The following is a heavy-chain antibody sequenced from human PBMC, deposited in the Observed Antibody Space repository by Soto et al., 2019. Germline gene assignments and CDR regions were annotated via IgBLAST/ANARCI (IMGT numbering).Heavy chain of an antibody. CDR3: ARVPGTPHELLWFGWPSGFDP. D-gene: IGHD3-10*01. J-gene: IGHJ5*02. CDR1: GGTFSSYT. CDR2: IIPILGIA. V-gene: IGHV1-69*02. Sequence: ASVKVSCKASGGTFSSYTISWVRQAPGQGLERMGRIIPILGIANYAQKFQGRVTITADKSTSTAYMELSSLRSEDTAVYYCARVPGTPHELLWFGWPSGFDPWGQGTLVTVSS.